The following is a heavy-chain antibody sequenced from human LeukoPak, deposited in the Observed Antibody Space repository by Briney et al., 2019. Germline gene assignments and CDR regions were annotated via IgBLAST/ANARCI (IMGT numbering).Heavy chain of an antibody. CDR2: ISAYNGNT. D-gene: IGHD2-15*01. CDR3: ARGRIGSRLDP. Sequence: ASVKVCCKASCFTFSSYGIYWVGQAPGQRLGWMGWISAYNGNTNYAQKLQGRVTMTTDTSTSTAYMELRSLRSDDTAVYYCARGRIGSRLDPWGQGTLVTVSS. CDR1: CFTFSSYG. V-gene: IGHV1-18*01. J-gene: IGHJ5*02.